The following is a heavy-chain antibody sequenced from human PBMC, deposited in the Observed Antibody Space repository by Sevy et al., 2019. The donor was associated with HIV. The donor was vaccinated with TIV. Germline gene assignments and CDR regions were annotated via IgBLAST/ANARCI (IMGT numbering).Heavy chain of an antibody. V-gene: IGHV1-46*01. J-gene: IGHJ6*02. CDR1: GYTFTSYY. CDR3: ARVDYGSGSYSPYYYYYYGMDV. CDR2: INPSGGST. D-gene: IGHD3-10*01. Sequence: ASVKVSCKASGYTFTSYYMHWVRQAPGQGLEWMGIINPSGGSTSYAQKFQGRVTMTRDTSTSTVYMELSSLRSEDTAVYYCARVDYGSGSYSPYYYYYYGMDVWGQGSTVTVSS.